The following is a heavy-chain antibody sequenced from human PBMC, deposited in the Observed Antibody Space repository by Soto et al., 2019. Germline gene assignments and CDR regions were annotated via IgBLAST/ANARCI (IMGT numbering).Heavy chain of an antibody. CDR2: ISYDGSNK. CDR3: ARPLGYCSSTSCSPLFSYYYYGMDV. CDR1: GFTFSSYA. J-gene: IGHJ6*02. Sequence: GGSLRLSCAASGFTFSSYAMHWVRQAPGKGLEWVAVISYDGSNKYYADSVKGRFTISRDNSKNTLYLQMNSLRAEDTAVYYCARPLGYCSSTSCSPLFSYYYYGMDVWGQGTTVTVSS. D-gene: IGHD2-2*01. V-gene: IGHV3-30-3*01.